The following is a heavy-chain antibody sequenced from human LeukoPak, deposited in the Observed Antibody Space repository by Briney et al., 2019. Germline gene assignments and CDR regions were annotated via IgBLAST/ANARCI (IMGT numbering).Heavy chain of an antibody. Sequence: GGSLRLSCAASGFVFNSYGMNWVRQAPGKGLEWVAFIHYDGNNKYYAVAVKGRFTIARDNSKNTLYLQMNSLRAEDTAVYYCAKEYPLVGSTGFLLDYWGQGTLVTVSS. V-gene: IGHV3-30*02. CDR3: AKEYPLVGSTGFLLDY. J-gene: IGHJ4*02. CDR1: GFVFNSYG. D-gene: IGHD1-26*01. CDR2: IHYDGNNK.